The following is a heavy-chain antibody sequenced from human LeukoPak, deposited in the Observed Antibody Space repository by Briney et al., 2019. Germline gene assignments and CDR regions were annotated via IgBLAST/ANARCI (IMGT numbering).Heavy chain of an antibody. CDR1: GFTFSTYT. V-gene: IGHV3-23*01. D-gene: IGHD3-10*01. CDR3: VCCYASGVFY. Sequence: GGSLRLSCAASGFTFSTYTMSWVRQAPGKGLEWVSAISGSGGGGGTTNYADSVKCPVTIPRDHSKNTLYLRMNRLRAEDTAVYYCVCCYASGVFYWGQGTLVTVSS. CDR2: ISGSGGGGGTT. J-gene: IGHJ4*02.